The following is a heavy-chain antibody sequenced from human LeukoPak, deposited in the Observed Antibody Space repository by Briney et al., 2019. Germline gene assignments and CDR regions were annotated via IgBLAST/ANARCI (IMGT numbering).Heavy chain of an antibody. CDR1: GASISSYY. CDR2: IYYSGST. CDR3: ARSHSGYNWFDP. J-gene: IGHJ5*02. Sequence: SETLSLTCTVSGASISSYYWSWIRQPPGKGLEWIGYIYYSGSTKYNPSLKSRVTISVDTSKNQFSLKLSSVTAADTAVYFCARSHSGYNWFDPWGQGTLVTVSS. V-gene: IGHV4-59*01.